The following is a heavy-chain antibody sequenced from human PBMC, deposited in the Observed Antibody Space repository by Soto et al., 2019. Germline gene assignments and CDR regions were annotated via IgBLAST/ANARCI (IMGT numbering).Heavy chain of an antibody. CDR3: VTDYGDYVAAFHV. D-gene: IGHD4-17*01. CDR1: GFSVGGNY. Sequence: EVQLVESGGGLIQPGGSLRLSCAASGFSVGGNYMGWVRQAPGKGLEWVSVIYAGGTTYFADSVKGRFTLSSDDDTNTLFLPMTSLRAEDTAVYYCVTDYGDYVAAFHVWGQGTMVTVSS. V-gene: IGHV3-53*01. CDR2: IYAGGTT. J-gene: IGHJ3*01.